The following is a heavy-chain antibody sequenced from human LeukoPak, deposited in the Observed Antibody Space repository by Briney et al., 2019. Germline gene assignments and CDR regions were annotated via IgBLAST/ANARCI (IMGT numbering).Heavy chain of an antibody. Sequence: SETLSLTCTVSGGSISSYYWSWIRQPAGTGLEWVGRIYSSGSTNYNPSLKSRVTMSVDTSKNQFSLKLSSVTAADTAVYYCAREGAADYYGSGSYYKPFDYWGQGTLVTVSS. J-gene: IGHJ4*02. D-gene: IGHD3-10*01. CDR3: AREGAADYYGSGSYYKPFDY. CDR2: IYSSGST. V-gene: IGHV4-4*07. CDR1: GGSISSYY.